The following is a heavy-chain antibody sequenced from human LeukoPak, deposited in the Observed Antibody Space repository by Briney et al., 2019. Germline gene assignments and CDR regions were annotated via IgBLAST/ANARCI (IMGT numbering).Heavy chain of an antibody. Sequence: PGRSLRLSCAASGFTFDDYAMHWVRHAPGKGLEWVSGISWNSGSIGYADSVKGRFTISRDNAKNSLYLQMNSLRAEDTALYYCAKDMGPSTIAAAGIGYWGQGTLVTVSS. CDR1: GFTFDDYA. J-gene: IGHJ4*02. D-gene: IGHD6-13*01. CDR3: AKDMGPSTIAAAGIGY. V-gene: IGHV3-9*01. CDR2: ISWNSGSI.